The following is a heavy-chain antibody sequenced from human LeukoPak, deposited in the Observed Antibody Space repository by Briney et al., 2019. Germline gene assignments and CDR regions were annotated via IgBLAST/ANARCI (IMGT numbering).Heavy chain of an antibody. CDR3: ARAKDIVLMVYAIPSGNWFDP. Sequence: ASVKVSCKASGYTFTGYYMHWVRRAPGQGLEWMGWINPNSGGTNYAQKFQGRVTMTRDTSISTAYMELSRLRSDDTAVYYCARAKDIVLMVYAIPSGNWFDPWGQGTLVTVSS. CDR2: INPNSGGT. CDR1: GYTFTGYY. D-gene: IGHD2-8*01. J-gene: IGHJ5*02. V-gene: IGHV1-2*02.